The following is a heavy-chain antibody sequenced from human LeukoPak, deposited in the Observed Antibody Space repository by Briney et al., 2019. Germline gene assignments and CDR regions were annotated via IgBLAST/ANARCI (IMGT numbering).Heavy chain of an antibody. J-gene: IGHJ4*02. CDR1: GFGFSTFD. D-gene: IGHD2-2*01. CDR3: ALGYCSSTSCSG. Sequence: PGGSLRLSCAASGFGFSTFDMTWVRQAPGKGLEWVSYISSSSSTIHYADSVKGRFTISRDNAKNSLYLQMNSLRAEDTAVYYCALGYCSSTSCSGGGQGTLVTVSS. V-gene: IGHV3-48*01. CDR2: ISSSSSTI.